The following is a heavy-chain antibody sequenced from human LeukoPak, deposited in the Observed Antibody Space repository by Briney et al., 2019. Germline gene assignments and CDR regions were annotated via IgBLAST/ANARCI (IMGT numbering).Heavy chain of an antibody. Sequence: ASVKVSCKTSGYTFTDEYIHWVRQAPGHGLECMGWMHPNTGDTVYVQKFQGRVSFTRDTSISTACMELRRLRSDDTAVYYCVRHLTDPTSGDYWGQGTLVTVSS. J-gene: IGHJ4*02. CDR1: GYTFTDEY. D-gene: IGHD1-14*01. CDR2: MHPNTGDT. V-gene: IGHV1-2*02. CDR3: VRHLTDPTSGDY.